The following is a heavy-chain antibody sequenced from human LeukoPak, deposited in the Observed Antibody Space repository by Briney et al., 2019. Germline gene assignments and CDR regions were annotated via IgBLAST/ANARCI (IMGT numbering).Heavy chain of an antibody. CDR1: GYTFTSYA. V-gene: IGHV7-4-1*02. CDR2: INTNTGNP. Sequence: ASVKVSCKASGYTFTSYAMNWVRQAPGQGLEWMGWINTNTGNPTYAQGFTGRFVFSLDTSVSTAYLQISSLKAEDTAVYYCARGYCSSTSCYGGSYWGQGTLVAVSS. J-gene: IGHJ4*02. CDR3: ARGYCSSTSCYGGSY. D-gene: IGHD2-2*01.